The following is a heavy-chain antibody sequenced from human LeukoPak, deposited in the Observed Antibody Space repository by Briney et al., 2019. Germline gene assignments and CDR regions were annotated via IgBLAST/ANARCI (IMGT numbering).Heavy chain of an antibody. CDR3: ARDLSDYGDYLGY. Sequence: ASVKVSCKASGYIFTGHYLHWVRQAPGQGLEWMGWINPNSGGTNYAQKFQGRVTMTRDTSISTAYMELSRLRSDDTAVYYCARDLSDYGDYLGYWGQGTLVTVSS. D-gene: IGHD4-17*01. V-gene: IGHV1-2*02. CDR1: GYIFTGHY. CDR2: INPNSGGT. J-gene: IGHJ4*02.